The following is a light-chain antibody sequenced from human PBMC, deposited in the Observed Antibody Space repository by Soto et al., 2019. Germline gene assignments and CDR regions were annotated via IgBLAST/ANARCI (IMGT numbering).Light chain of an antibody. CDR1: QSFSSY. Sequence: EILLTHAPATLSLSPWERSTLSGMASQSFSSYLAWYQQKPGQAPRLLIYDASNRATGIPARFSGSGSGTDFTLTISSLEPDDFAVYYCQQRSDWPSTFGGGTKVQIK. J-gene: IGKJ4*01. V-gene: IGKV3-11*01. CDR3: QQRSDWPST. CDR2: DAS.